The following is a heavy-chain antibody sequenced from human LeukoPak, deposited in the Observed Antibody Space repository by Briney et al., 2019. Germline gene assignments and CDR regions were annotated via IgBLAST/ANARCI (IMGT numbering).Heavy chain of an antibody. J-gene: IGHJ6*03. Sequence: PGGSLRLSCAASGFTFSSYAMHWVRQAPGKGLEWVAVISYDGSNKYYADSVKGRFTISRDNSKNTLCLQMNSLRAEDTAVYYCAKEGLLDYYYYYMDVWGKGTTVTISS. CDR2: ISYDGSNK. V-gene: IGHV3-30*04. D-gene: IGHD3-3*02. CDR1: GFTFSSYA. CDR3: AKEGLLDYYYYYMDV.